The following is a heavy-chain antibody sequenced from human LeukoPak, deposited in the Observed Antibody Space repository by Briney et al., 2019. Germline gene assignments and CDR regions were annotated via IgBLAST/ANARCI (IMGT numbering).Heavy chain of an antibody. D-gene: IGHD2-15*01. CDR2: ISTSSRTI. CDR3: ARARLLLDY. Sequence: GGSLRLSCAASGFTFSDYYMSWIRQAPGKGLEWVSYISTSSRTIYYADSVKGRFTISRDNAENSLYLQMNSLRAEDTAVYYCARARLLLDYWGQGTLVTVSS. V-gene: IGHV3-11*04. J-gene: IGHJ4*02. CDR1: GFTFSDYY.